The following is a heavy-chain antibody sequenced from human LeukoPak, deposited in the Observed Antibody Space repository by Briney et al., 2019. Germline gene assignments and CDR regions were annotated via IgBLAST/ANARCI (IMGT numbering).Heavy chain of an antibody. D-gene: IGHD3-22*01. CDR3: ARDPFYYDSSGYPRLGTYYMDV. CDR2: IIPIFGTA. CDR1: GGTFSSYA. Sequence: SVKVSCKASGGTFSSYAISWVRQAPGQGLEWMGGIIPIFGTANYAQKFQGRVTITADESTSTAYMELSSLRSEDTAVYYCARDPFYYDSSGYPRLGTYYMDVWGKGTTVTVSS. V-gene: IGHV1-69*01. J-gene: IGHJ6*03.